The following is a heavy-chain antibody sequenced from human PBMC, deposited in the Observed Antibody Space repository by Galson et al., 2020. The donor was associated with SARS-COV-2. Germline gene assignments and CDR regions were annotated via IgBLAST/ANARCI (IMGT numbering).Heavy chain of an antibody. CDR3: ARSPLSSPTKRPSGQQLVPRRADNWFDP. V-gene: IGHV3-21*01. CDR2: ISSSSSYI. Sequence: NSGGSLRLSCAASGFTFSSYRMNWVRQAPGKGLEWVSSISSSSSYIYYADSVKGRFTISRDNANNSLYLQLNSLRAEDTAVYYCARSPLSSPTKRPSGQQLVPRRADNWFDPWGQGTLVTVSS. D-gene: IGHD6-13*01. J-gene: IGHJ5*02. CDR1: GFTFSSYR.